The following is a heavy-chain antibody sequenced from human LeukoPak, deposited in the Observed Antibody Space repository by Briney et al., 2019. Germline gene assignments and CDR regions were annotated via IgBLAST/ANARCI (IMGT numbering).Heavy chain of an antibody. CDR1: GFTFPDYW. CDR3: ARDKIVGATYFDY. CDR2: IQQDGGER. V-gene: IGHV3-7*01. Sequence: GGSLSFSCVGTGFTFPDYWMGWVRQAPGKGPGWVANIQQDGGERYYVDSVKGRFTISRDNAKKLLYLQMDSLRAEDTATYYCARDKIVGATYFDYWGQGILVTVSS. D-gene: IGHD1-26*01. J-gene: IGHJ4*02.